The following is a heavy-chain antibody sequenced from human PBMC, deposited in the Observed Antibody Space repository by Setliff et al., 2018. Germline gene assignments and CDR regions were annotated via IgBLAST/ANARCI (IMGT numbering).Heavy chain of an antibody. CDR3: ARSGWLREYYFDY. J-gene: IGHJ4*02. CDR1: GYTFTGYY. D-gene: IGHD5-12*01. V-gene: IGHV1-2*04. Sequence: ASVKVSCKASGYTFTGYYMHWVRQAPGQGLEWMGWINPNSGGTNYAQKFQGWVTMTRDTSISTAYMELSRLRPDDTAVYYCARSGWLREYYFDYWGQGTLVTVSS. CDR2: INPNSGGT.